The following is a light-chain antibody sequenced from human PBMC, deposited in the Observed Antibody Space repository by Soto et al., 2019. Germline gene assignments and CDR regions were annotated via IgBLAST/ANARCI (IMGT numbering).Light chain of an antibody. CDR3: LQHNSYPFS. Sequence: DIQMTQSPSSLSASVGDRVTITCRASQGIRNDVGWYQQKPGKAPKRLIYGASILQSGAPSRFSGRGSGTKFTLTISSLQPEDYATYYALQHNSYPFSFGPGTKV. V-gene: IGKV1-17*01. J-gene: IGKJ3*01. CDR1: QGIRND. CDR2: GAS.